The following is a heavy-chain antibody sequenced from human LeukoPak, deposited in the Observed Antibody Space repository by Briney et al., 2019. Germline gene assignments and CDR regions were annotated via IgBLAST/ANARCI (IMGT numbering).Heavy chain of an antibody. J-gene: IGHJ4*02. CDR2: IIPIFGTA. D-gene: IGHD4-11*01. Sequence: GASVKASCKASGGTFSSYAISWVRQAPGQGLEWMGGIIPIFGTANYAQKFQGRVTITADESTSIAYTELSSLRSEDTAVYYCARDRVTTVTSVDPKTFDYWGQGTLVTVSS. V-gene: IGHV1-69*13. CDR3: ARDRVTTVTSVDPKTFDY. CDR1: GGTFSSYA.